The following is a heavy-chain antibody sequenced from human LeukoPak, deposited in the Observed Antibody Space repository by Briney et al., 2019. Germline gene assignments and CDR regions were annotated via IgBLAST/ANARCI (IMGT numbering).Heavy chain of an antibody. V-gene: IGHV3-23*01. CDR3: AKRGGLPPLDYYYYYMDV. J-gene: IGHJ6*03. Sequence: GGSLRLSCAASGFTFSTYAMSWARQAPGKGLEWLSYISGSGGSTYYADSVKGRFTISRDNSKNTLFLQMNSLRAEDMAVYYCAKRGGLPPLDYYYYYMDVWGKGTTVTVSS. CDR2: ISGSGGST. D-gene: IGHD2-21*02. CDR1: GFTFSTYA.